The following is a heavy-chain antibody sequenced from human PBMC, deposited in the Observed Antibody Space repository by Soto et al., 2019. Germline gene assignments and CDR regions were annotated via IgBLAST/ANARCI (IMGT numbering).Heavy chain of an antibody. CDR2: IIPIYGTA. D-gene: IGHD3-22*01. CDR1: GGTFSSYA. J-gene: IGHJ4*02. Sequence: QVQLVQSGAEVKKPGSSVKVSCKASGGTFSSYAISWVRQAPGQGLEWMGGIIPIYGTAKYAQKFQGRVTITADESTSTAYMELSSLRSEDTAVYYCARSYYYDSRGYYYGYYFVYWGQGTLVTVSS. CDR3: ARSYYYDSRGYYYGYYFVY. V-gene: IGHV1-69*01.